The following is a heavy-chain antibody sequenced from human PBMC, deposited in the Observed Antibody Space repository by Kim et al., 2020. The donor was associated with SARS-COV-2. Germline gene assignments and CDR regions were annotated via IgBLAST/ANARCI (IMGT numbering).Heavy chain of an antibody. CDR1: GYTFTSYY. CDR3: ARPPTYCSGGSCYGTNAFDI. CDR2: INPSGGST. D-gene: IGHD2-15*01. J-gene: IGHJ3*02. V-gene: IGHV1-46*01. Sequence: ASVKVSCKASGYTFTSYYMHWVRQAPGQGLEWMGIINPSGGSTSYAQKFQGRVTMTRDTSTSTVYMELSSLRSEDTAVYYCARPPTYCSGGSCYGTNAFDIWGQGTMVTVSS.